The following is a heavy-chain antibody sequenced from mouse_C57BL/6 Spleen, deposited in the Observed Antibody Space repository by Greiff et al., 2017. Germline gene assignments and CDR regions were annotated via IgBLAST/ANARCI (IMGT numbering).Heavy chain of an antibody. CDR2: INPNNGGT. CDR3: ARWGHIYDGYYGSVFAY. J-gene: IGHJ3*01. CDR1: GYTFTDYY. V-gene: IGHV1-26*01. D-gene: IGHD2-3*01. Sequence: VQLQQSGPELVKPGASVKISCKASGYTFTDYYMNWVKQSHGKSLEWIGDINPNNGGTSYNQKFKGKATLTVDKSSSTAYMELRSLTSEDSAVYYCARWGHIYDGYYGSVFAYWGQGTLVTVSA.